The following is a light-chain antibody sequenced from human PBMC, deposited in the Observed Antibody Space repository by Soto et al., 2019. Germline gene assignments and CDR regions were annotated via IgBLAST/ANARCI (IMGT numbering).Light chain of an antibody. CDR3: QQSYSMPYT. V-gene: IGKV1-39*01. J-gene: IGKJ2*01. CDR1: QSIANY. Sequence: DIQMTQSPSSLSASVGDRVAITCRTSQSIANYLNCYQQKPGKAPNLLIYGASSLQSGVPSRFSVSGSGTDFTLTIRSLQPEDFATYYCQQSYSMPYTFGQGTKLEIK. CDR2: GAS.